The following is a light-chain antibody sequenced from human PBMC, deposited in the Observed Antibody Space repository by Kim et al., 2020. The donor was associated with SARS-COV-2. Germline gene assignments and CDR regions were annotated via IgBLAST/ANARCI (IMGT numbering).Light chain of an antibody. CDR3: QQYNVYPLT. CDR2: AAS. V-gene: IGKV1-16*02. CDR1: QDISNY. Sequence: DIQMTQSPSSLSASVGDRVTITCRASQDISNYLAWFQQKPGEAPKSLIYAASSLQSGVPSKFSGSGSGTDFTLTISSLQPEDFATYYCQQYNVYPLTFGGGTKVDIK. J-gene: IGKJ4*01.